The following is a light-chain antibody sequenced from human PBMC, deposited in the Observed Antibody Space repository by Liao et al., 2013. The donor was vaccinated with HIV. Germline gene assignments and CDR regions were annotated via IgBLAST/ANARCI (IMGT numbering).Light chain of an antibody. J-gene: IGLJ1*01. CDR2: KDS. CDR1: ALPKQY. V-gene: IGLV3-25*02. Sequence: SYELTQPPSVSVSPGQTARITCSGDALPKQYAYWYQQKPGQAPVLVIYKDSERPSGIPERFSGSSSGNTATLTISGTQAMDEADYYCQAWDSSTPLYVFGTGTKVTVL. CDR3: QAWDSSTPLYV.